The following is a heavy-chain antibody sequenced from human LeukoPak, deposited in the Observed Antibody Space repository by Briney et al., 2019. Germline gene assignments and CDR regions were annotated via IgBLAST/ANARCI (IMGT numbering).Heavy chain of an antibody. Sequence: GGSLRLSCAASGFIFSRYAMYWVRQAPGKGLEWVAVIPYDGSNKYYADSVKGRFTISRDNSKNTVYLQMNSLRAEDTAVYYCAKVSPTGRAFDCWGQGTLVTVSS. CDR3: AKVSPTGRAFDC. V-gene: IGHV3-30*14. CDR1: GFIFSRYA. D-gene: IGHD1-1*01. J-gene: IGHJ4*02. CDR2: IPYDGSNK.